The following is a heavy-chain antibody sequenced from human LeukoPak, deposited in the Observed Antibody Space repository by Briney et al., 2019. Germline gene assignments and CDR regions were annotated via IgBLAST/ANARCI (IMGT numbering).Heavy chain of an antibody. V-gene: IGHV3-48*04. D-gene: IGHD1-26*01. CDR2: ISTSSSTI. J-gene: IGHJ4*02. Sequence: SXRLXCAASGFTFSSXSMNWVRQAPGKGLEWVSYISTSSSTIYYADSVKGRFTISRDNAKNSLYLQMNSLRAEDTAVYYCARDGASWGQGTLVTVSS. CDR1: GFTFSSXS. CDR3: ARDGAS.